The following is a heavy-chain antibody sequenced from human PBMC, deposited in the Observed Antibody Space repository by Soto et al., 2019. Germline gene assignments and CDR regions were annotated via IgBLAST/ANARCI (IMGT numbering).Heavy chain of an antibody. CDR3: AREWAGTSQLGY. V-gene: IGHV1-18*01. CDR2: ISAYNGHT. D-gene: IGHD1-1*01. Sequence: QVQLVQSGPEVKKPGSSVKVSCKASGYTFTNYGFNWVRQAPGQGLEWMGWISAYNGHTKYSQIFQARVIMTTDTSTSTAYMAVRSLTSDDTAVYYCAREWAGTSQLGYWGQGTLVTVSS. J-gene: IGHJ4*02. CDR1: GYTFTNYG.